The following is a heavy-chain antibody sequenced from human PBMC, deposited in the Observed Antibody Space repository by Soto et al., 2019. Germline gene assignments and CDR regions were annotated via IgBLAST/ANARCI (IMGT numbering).Heavy chain of an antibody. Sequence: QVQLVQSGAEVRKPGASVRLSCETSGYNFNQYYIHWVRQAPGQGLEWMGIINLSGGATEYSHKFRGRVTVTGETSTSTAYIQLSSLRSEDTAVYFCARGPDDSDVPRWDYWGQGTLVTVSS. CDR3: ARGPDDSDVPRWDY. CDR2: INLSGGAT. V-gene: IGHV1-46*02. CDR1: GYNFNQYY. D-gene: IGHD4-17*01. J-gene: IGHJ4*02.